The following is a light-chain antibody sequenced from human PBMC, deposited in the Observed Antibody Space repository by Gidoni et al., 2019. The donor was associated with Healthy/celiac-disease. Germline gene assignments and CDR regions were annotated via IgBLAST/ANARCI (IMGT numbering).Light chain of an antibody. CDR1: QSISSY. Sequence: DIQMTQSPSSLSASVGDRVSITCRASQSISSYLNWYQQKPGKAHKLLIYAASSLQSGVPSRFSGSGSGTDFTLTISSLQPEDFATYYCQQSYSTPQTFXQXTKLEIK. V-gene: IGKV1-39*01. J-gene: IGKJ2*01. CDR3: QQSYSTPQT. CDR2: AAS.